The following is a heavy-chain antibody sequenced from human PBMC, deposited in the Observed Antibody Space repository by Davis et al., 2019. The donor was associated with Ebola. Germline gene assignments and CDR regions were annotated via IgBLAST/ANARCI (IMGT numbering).Heavy chain of an antibody. J-gene: IGHJ4*02. CDR3: ARWISAFDY. CDR2: INAGNGNT. V-gene: IGHV1-3*01. Sequence: ASVKVSCKASGGTFSSYAISWVRQAPGQRLEWMGWINAGNGNTKYSQKFQGRVTITRDTSASTAYMELSSLRSEDTAVYYCARWISAFDYWGQGTLVTVSS. D-gene: IGHD2-2*03. CDR1: GGTFSSYA.